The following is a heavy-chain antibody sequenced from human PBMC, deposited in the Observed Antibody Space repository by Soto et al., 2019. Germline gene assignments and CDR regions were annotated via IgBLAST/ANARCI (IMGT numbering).Heavy chain of an antibody. V-gene: IGHV3-21*01. CDR3: ARCMGFDGSGHAFFDS. CDR2: VSRSSSYI. J-gene: IGHJ4*02. CDR1: GFTFSGHT. D-gene: IGHD3-10*01. Sequence: EVQLVESGGGLVKPGGSLRLSCAASGFTFSGHTINWVRQAPGKGLEWVSSVSRSSSYIYYADSVKGRFTVSRDDAEKSLYLQMNSLRAEDTAIYYCARCMGFDGSGHAFFDSWGQGTQVTVSS.